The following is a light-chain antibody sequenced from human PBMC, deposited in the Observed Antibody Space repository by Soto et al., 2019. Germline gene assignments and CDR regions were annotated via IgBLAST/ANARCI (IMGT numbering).Light chain of an antibody. Sequence: SELTRVGYVCRSRWQPYNKYCTGTSSDVGSYNLVSWYQQHPGKAPKLMIYEVSKRPSGVPDRFSGSKSGNTASLTISGLQAEDEADYYCCSYAGSYTLYVFGTGTKVTVL. V-gene: IGLV2-11*01. CDR3: CSYAGSYTLYV. CDR2: EVS. CDR1: SSDVGSYNL. J-gene: IGLJ1*01.